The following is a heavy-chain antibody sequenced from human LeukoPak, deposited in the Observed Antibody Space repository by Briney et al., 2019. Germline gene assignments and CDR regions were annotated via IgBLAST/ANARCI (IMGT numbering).Heavy chain of an antibody. CDR1: GGTFSSYA. D-gene: IGHD3-10*01. Sequence: EASVKVSCKVSGGTFSSYAISWVRQAPGQGLEWMGGIIPIFGTANYAQKFQGRVTITADESTSTAYMELSSLRSEDTAVYYCARVVFGVRGPNQPKLYYFDYWGQGTLVTVSS. J-gene: IGHJ4*02. CDR2: IIPIFGTA. V-gene: IGHV1-69*13. CDR3: ARVVFGVRGPNQPKLYYFDY.